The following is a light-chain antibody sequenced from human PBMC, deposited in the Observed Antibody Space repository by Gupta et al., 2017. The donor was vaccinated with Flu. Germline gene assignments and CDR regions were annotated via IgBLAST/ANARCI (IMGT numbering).Light chain of an antibody. CDR3: QQSSNWPPVS. CDR2: DAS. V-gene: IGKV3-11*01. CDR1: QSVGSY. Sequence: EIVLTQSPATLSLSPGERATLSCWASQSVGSYLAWYQQKPGQAPRLLIYDASDRATGIPARFSGSGSGTDFTLTITSRQPEDSAVYYCQQSSNWPPVSFGQGTKLEIK. J-gene: IGKJ2*03.